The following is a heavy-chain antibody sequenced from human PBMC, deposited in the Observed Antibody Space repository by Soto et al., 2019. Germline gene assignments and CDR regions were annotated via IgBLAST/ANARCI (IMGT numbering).Heavy chain of an antibody. CDR3: ASESPLYDY. J-gene: IGHJ4*02. CDR2: ISGSADST. V-gene: IGHV3-23*01. Sequence: EVQLLESGGGLVQPGGSLRLSCAASGFTFSDYAVSWVRQAPGRGLEWVSVISGSADSTYYADAVKGRFTISRDNSKSTVYLQMDSLRADDTAVYYCASESPLYDYWGLGTLVTVSS. CDR1: GFTFSDYA.